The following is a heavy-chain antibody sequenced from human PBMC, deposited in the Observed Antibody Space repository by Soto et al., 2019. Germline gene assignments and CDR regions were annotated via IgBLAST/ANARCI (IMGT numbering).Heavy chain of an antibody. V-gene: IGHV3-23*01. D-gene: IGHD2-15*01. Sequence: GGSLRLSCAASGFTFSAYAMSWVRQAPGKGLEWVSTLSGDGGSTFYTDSVKGRFTISRDNSKNTVYLQMNSLRAEDTAIYYCAKEPAGWRYLDYWGQGTLVTVSS. CDR1: GFTFSAYA. CDR3: AKEPAGWRYLDY. CDR2: LSGDGGST. J-gene: IGHJ4*02.